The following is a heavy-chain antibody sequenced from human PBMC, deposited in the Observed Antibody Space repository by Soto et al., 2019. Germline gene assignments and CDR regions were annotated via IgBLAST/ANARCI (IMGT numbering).Heavy chain of an antibody. CDR1: GGSISSYY. V-gene: IGHV4-59*08. Sequence: QVQLQESGPGLVKPSETLSLTCTVSGGSISSYYWSWIRQPPGKGLEWIGYIYYSGSTNYNPSLKSRVTKSVATSKNQFSLKLSSVTAADTAVYYWARHYDSSGRGWFDPWGQGTLVTVSS. CDR2: IYYSGST. CDR3: ARHYDSSGRGWFDP. D-gene: IGHD3-22*01. J-gene: IGHJ5*02.